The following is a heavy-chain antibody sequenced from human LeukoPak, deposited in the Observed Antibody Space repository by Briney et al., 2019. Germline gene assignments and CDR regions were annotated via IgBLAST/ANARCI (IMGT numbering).Heavy chain of an antibody. V-gene: IGHV4-59*02. CDR3: ARVLSVGERLQFPARGYFYYHFMDV. CDR1: GDSVWNLY. Sequence: SETLSLTSTVSGDSVWNLYWSWVRQPPGKGQEWIRYIYNIGMSISRSGSTNYNPSLESTVTISVDTSRNQLSPTLPPSTAADTATYFCARVLSVGERLQFPARGYFYYHFMDVWGKGTTVTVSS. J-gene: IGHJ6*03. D-gene: IGHD5-24*01. CDR2: IYNIGMSISRSGST.